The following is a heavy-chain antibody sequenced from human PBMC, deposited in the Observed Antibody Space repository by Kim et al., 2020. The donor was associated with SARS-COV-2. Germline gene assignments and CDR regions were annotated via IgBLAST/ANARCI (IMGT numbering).Heavy chain of an antibody. J-gene: IGHJ4*02. CDR3: AAWVAVAGFGLGFGF. CDR1: GDSISSSSYY. D-gene: IGHD6-19*01. V-gene: IGHV4-39*02. CDR2: IYYSGST. Sequence: SETLSLTCTVSGDSISSSSYYWGWIRQPPGKGLEWIATIYYSGSTYYNPSLNSRVTISVDTSKNHFSLKLSSVTAADTAVYYCAAWVAVAGFGLGFGFWGQVSLVTVSS.